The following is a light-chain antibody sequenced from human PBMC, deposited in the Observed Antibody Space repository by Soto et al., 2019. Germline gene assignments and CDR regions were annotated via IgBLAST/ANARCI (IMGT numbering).Light chain of an antibody. CDR1: QSISSW. Sequence: DIQMTQSPSTLSASVGDRVTITCRASQSISSWLAWYQQKPGKAPKLLIYKASSLESGVPSRFRGSGSGTEFTLTISSLQPDDFATYYCQQYYSYPLSFGGGNKVEIK. CDR2: KAS. CDR3: QQYYSYPLS. V-gene: IGKV1-5*03. J-gene: IGKJ4*01.